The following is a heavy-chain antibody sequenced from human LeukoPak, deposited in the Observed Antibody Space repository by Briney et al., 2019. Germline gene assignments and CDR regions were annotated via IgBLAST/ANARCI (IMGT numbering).Heavy chain of an antibody. D-gene: IGHD3-3*01. V-gene: IGHV4-59*01. CDR1: GGSFSDYY. J-gene: IGHJ3*02. CDR3: ARGTITIFGVVTDDVFDI. CDR2: IYRSGST. Sequence: SETLSLTCAVSGGSFSDYYWAWIRQPPGKGLGWIGYIYRSGSTNYNPSLKSRVNMSIDTSKKHYSLRLSSVTAADTAVYFCARGTITIFGVVTDDVFDIWGQGTMVTVSS.